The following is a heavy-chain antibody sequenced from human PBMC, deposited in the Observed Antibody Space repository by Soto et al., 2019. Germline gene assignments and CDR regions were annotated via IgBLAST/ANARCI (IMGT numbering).Heavy chain of an antibody. J-gene: IGHJ6*02. Sequence: PGESLRLSCVASEFTFSSYWMHWVRQVPGKGLVWVSRLNEDGSFTTYADSVKGRFTISRDNAKKTLYLQMNSLRAEDTAVYYCARDLSGRADVWGQGTTVTVSS. V-gene: IGHV3-74*01. CDR2: LNEDGSFT. CDR1: EFTFSSYW. D-gene: IGHD3-10*01. CDR3: ARDLSGRADV.